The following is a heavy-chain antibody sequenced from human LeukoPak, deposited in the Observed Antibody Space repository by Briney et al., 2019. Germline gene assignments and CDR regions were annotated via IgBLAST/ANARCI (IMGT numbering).Heavy chain of an antibody. CDR1: GGSFSGYY. Sequence: SETLSLTCAVYGGSFSGYYWSWIRQPPGKGLEWIGQINHSGSTNYSPSLKSRVTISVDTSKNQFSLKLNSVTAADTAVYYCAKSNGYGLVDIWGQGTVVTVSS. CDR2: INHSGST. J-gene: IGHJ3*02. CDR3: AKSNGYGLVDI. D-gene: IGHD3-10*01. V-gene: IGHV4-34*01.